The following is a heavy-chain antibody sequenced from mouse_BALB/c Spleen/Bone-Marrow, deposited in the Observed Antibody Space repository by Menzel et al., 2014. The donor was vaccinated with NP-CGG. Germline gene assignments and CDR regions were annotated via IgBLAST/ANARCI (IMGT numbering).Heavy chain of an antibody. V-gene: IGHV5-6*02. CDR3: ARQGGYFDY. CDR1: GFTFSTYG. J-gene: IGHJ2*01. Sequence: DVKLVESGGDLVKPGGSLKLSCAASGFTFSTYGMSWVRQTPDKRLEWVATISSGGSYTYYPDSVKGRFTISRDNAKNTLYPQMSSLKSEDTAMYYCARQGGYFDYWGQGTTLTVSS. CDR2: ISSGGSYT.